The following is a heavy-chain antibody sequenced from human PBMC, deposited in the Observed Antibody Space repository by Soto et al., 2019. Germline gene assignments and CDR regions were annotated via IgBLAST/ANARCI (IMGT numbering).Heavy chain of an antibody. V-gene: IGHV3-74*03. CDR3: AREAGYCSRTSCYRRAFDT. Sequence: EVQLVESGGDLVQPGGSLSLSCAASGFTFSGHWMHWVCQVPGKGLEWVSRINTDGGSSAYADSVKGRFAISRDNAKNTLYLQMNGLRAEDTAVYYCAREAGYCSRTSCYRRAFDTWGQGTTVTVSS. D-gene: IGHD2-2*01. J-gene: IGHJ3*02. CDR2: INTDGGSS. CDR1: GFTFSGHW.